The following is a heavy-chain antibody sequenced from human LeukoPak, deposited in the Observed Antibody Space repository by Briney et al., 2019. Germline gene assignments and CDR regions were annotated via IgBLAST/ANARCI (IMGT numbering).Heavy chain of an antibody. CDR2: IYTSGST. Sequence: PSETLSLTCTVSGGSISSYYWSWLRQPAGKGLEWIGRIYTSGSTNYNPSLKSRVTMSVDTSKNQFSLKLSSVTAADTAVYYCARDDYDYVWGSYRYSGAFDIWGQGTMVTVSS. CDR1: GGSISSYY. CDR3: ARDDYDYVWGSYRYSGAFDI. D-gene: IGHD3-16*02. J-gene: IGHJ3*02. V-gene: IGHV4-4*07.